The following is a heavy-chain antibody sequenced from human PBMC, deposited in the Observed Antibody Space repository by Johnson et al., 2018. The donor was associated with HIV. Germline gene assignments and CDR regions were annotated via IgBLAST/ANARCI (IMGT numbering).Heavy chain of an antibody. V-gene: IGHV3-30*02. CDR2: IRYDGSNK. CDR1: GFTFSSYG. D-gene: IGHD5-24*01. Sequence: QVQLVESGGGVVQPGGSLRLSCAASGFTFSSYGMHWVRQAPGKGLEWVAFIRYDGSNKYYVDSVKGRFTISRDNAKNTLYLQMNSLRPEDTAVYFCAREKGMTTIRDAFDIWGQGTMGTVSS. CDR3: AREKGMTTIRDAFDI. J-gene: IGHJ3*02.